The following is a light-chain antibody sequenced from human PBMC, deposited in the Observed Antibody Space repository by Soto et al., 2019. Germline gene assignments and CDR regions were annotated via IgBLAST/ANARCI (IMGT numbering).Light chain of an antibody. Sequence: DIQMTQSPSTLSASVGDRVTITCRASQSISSWLAWYQQKPGKAPKLLIYQASTLEGGVPSRFRGSGSGREFTLTISSLQPEDFATYYCQQYLSYPWTFGQGTKVDI. CDR3: QQYLSYPWT. CDR2: QAS. CDR1: QSISSW. J-gene: IGKJ1*01. V-gene: IGKV1-5*03.